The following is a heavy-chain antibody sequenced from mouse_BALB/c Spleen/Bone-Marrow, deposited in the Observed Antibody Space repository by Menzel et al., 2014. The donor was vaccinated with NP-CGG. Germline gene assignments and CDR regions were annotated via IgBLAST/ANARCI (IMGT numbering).Heavy chain of an antibody. J-gene: IGHJ3*01. Sequence: EVQVVESGGGLVQPGGSLKLSCAASGFDFSRYWMSWVRQAPGIGLEWIGEINPDSSTINYTPSLKYKFIISRDNAKNTLYLQMSKVRSEDTALYYCARLSYYGRFAYWGQGTLVTVSA. CDR1: GFDFSRYW. V-gene: IGHV4-1*02. CDR3: ARLSYYGRFAY. D-gene: IGHD1-1*01. CDR2: INPDSSTI.